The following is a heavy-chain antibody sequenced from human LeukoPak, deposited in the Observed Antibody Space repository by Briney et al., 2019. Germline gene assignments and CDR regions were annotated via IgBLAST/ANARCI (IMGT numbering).Heavy chain of an antibody. Sequence: SETLSLTCTVSSDSISSYYWSWIRQPPGKGLEWIGEINHSGSTNYNPSLKSRVTISVDTSKNQFSLKLSSVTAADTAAYYCARAYDYVWGSYRYFDYWGQGTLVTVSS. CDR3: ARAYDYVWGSYRYFDY. CDR1: SDSISSYY. D-gene: IGHD3-16*02. J-gene: IGHJ4*02. V-gene: IGHV4-34*01. CDR2: INHSGST.